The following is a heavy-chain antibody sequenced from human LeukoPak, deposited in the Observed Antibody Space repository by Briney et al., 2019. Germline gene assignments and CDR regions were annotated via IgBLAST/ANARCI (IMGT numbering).Heavy chain of an antibody. CDR3: TRVGYIDEGIDY. J-gene: IGHJ4*02. D-gene: IGHD5-24*01. Sequence: GGSLRLSCVASGFPFSSYWMTWVRQAPGKGLEWVANIKQDGSKKSYVDSVKGRFTISRDNAKNSLYLQMNGLRAEDTAIYYCTRVGYIDEGIDYWGQETLVTVSS. CDR2: IKQDGSKK. V-gene: IGHV3-7*04. CDR1: GFPFSSYW.